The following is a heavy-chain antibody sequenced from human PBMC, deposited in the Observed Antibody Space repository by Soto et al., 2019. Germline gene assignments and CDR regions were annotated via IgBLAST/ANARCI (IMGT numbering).Heavy chain of an antibody. CDR2: FSNSGSTM. CDR3: ARDAGSGDHDSGYHYAFDY. D-gene: IGHD3-22*01. Sequence: GPLRLSCAASGFTFSDYYTSWIRQAPGKGLEWVSYFSNSGSTMFYADSVKGRFTISRDNAKNSVYLHMHSLRAEDTAVYYCARDAGSGDHDSGYHYAFDYWGQGTLVTVSS. CDR1: GFTFSDYY. J-gene: IGHJ4*02. V-gene: IGHV3-11*01.